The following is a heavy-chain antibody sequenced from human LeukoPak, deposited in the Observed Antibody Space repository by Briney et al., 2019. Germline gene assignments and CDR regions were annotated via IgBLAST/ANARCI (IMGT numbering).Heavy chain of an antibody. D-gene: IGHD1/OR15-1a*01. CDR2: INPNSGGT. CDR1: GYTFTGYY. V-gene: IGHV1-2*02. J-gene: IGHJ4*02. CDR3: ARIVQSNRVVPY. Sequence: GASVKVSCKTSGYTFTGYYMHWVRQAPGQGLEWMGWINPNSGGTNYAQKFQGRVTMTSDTSISTAYMELSRLRSDDTAVYYCARIVQSNRVVPYWGQGTQVTVSS.